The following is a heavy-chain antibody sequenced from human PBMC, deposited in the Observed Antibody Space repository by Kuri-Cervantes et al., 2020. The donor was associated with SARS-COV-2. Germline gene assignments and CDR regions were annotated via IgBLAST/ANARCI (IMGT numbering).Heavy chain of an antibody. J-gene: IGHJ5*01. CDR1: GFSFSSYG. V-gene: IGHV3-30*03. CDR2: ISYDGSN. Sequence: GESLKISCAASGFSFSSYGMSWVRQAPGKGLEWLAVISYDGSNADSVKGRFTISRDNSKNTLFLQINSLRAEDTAVYYCARETLVVAAGRSIRGGFDSWGQGTLVTVSS. D-gene: IGHD2-2*01. CDR3: ARETLVVAAGRSIRGGFDS.